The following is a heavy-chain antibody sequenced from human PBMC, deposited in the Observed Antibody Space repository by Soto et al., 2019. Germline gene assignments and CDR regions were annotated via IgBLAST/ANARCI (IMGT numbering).Heavy chain of an antibody. CDR1: GFTFSSYA. CDR2: ISGSGGRT. Sequence: EVQLLESGGGLVQPGGSLRLSCAASGFTFSSYAMSWVRQAPGKGLEWVSAISGSGGRTYYADSVKGRFTISRDNSKNTLYLQMNSLRAADTAVYYCAKARLYIVYYYGMDVWGQGTTVTVSS. V-gene: IGHV3-23*01. D-gene: IGHD2-2*02. J-gene: IGHJ6*02. CDR3: AKARLYIVYYYGMDV.